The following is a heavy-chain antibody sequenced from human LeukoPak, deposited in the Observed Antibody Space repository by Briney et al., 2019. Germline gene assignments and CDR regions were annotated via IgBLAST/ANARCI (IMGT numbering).Heavy chain of an antibody. CDR3: AKLTILGYCSGGSCYDRRVFDY. J-gene: IGHJ4*02. V-gene: IGHV3-23*01. CDR2: ISGSGGST. CDR1: GFTFSSYW. Sequence: PGGSLRLSCAASGFTFSSYWMSWVRQAPGKGLEWVSAISGSGGSTYYADSVKGRFTISRDNSKNTLYLQMNSLRAEDTAVYYCAKLTILGYCSGGSCYDRRVFDYWGQGTLATVSS. D-gene: IGHD2-15*01.